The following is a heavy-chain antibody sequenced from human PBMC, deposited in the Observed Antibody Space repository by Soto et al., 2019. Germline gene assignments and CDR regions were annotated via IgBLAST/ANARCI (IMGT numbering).Heavy chain of an antibody. CDR3: ARSLTISGVTPRSWLDP. D-gene: IGHD3-3*01. Sequence: SETLSLTCTVSGDSISSYYWSWIRQPPGKGLEWIGYIYYSGSTNYNPSLKSRVTISVDTSKNQFSLKLSSVTAADTAVYYCARSLTISGVTPRSWLDPWGQGTLVTVAS. J-gene: IGHJ5*02. CDR1: GDSISSYY. V-gene: IGHV4-59*12. CDR2: IYYSGST.